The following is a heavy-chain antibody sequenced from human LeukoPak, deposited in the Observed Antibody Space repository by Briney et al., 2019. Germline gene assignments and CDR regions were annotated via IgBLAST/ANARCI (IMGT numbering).Heavy chain of an antibody. CDR3: AKDSRWLVKG. Sequence: GGSLRLSRAASGFTFSSYAMSWVRQAPGKGLEWVSAISGSGGSTYYADSVKGRLTISRDNSKNTLYLQMNSLRAEDTAVYYCAKDSRWLVKGGGQGTLVTVSS. D-gene: IGHD6-19*01. CDR2: ISGSGGST. V-gene: IGHV3-23*01. J-gene: IGHJ4*02. CDR1: GFTFSSYA.